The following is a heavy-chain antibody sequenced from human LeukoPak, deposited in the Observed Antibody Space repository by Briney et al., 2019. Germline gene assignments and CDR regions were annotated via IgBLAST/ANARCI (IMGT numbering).Heavy chain of an antibody. J-gene: IGHJ3*02. D-gene: IGHD5-18*01. Sequence: GGSLRVSCAASGFTFCDYYMSWIRQAPGKGLEWVSYISSSGSTIYYADSVKGRFTISRDNAKNSLYLQMNSLRAEDTAVYYCARVGSSYDDAFDIWGQGTMVTVSS. CDR2: ISSSGSTI. CDR3: ARVGSSYDDAFDI. V-gene: IGHV3-11*01. CDR1: GFTFCDYY.